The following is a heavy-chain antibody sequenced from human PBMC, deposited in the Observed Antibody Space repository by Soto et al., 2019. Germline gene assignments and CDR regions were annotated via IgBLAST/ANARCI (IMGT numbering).Heavy chain of an antibody. CDR3: ARDDDNDANALDY. J-gene: IGHJ4*02. CDR2: IWNDGIRK. CDR1: GFTFSKYG. Sequence: GGSLRLSCAASGFTFSKYGMHWVRQAPGKGLEWVALIWNDGIRKVYVDSVKGRFTISRDNSKNTLDLQMNNPRDEDTAVYYCARDDDNDANALDYWGPGTLVTVS. V-gene: IGHV3-33*01.